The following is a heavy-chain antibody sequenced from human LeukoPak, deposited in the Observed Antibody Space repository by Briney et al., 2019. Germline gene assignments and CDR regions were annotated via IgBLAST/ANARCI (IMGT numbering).Heavy chain of an antibody. J-gene: IGHJ4*02. CDR1: GYTFTIYG. Sequence: GASVTVSFTASGYTFTIYGISWVRQAPGQGRGWMGWISAYNGNTNYAQKLQGRVTMTTDTSTSTAYMELRSLRSDDTAVYYCARVASGDSSGYYFLHRFDYWGQGTLVTVSS. D-gene: IGHD3-22*01. CDR2: ISAYNGNT. CDR3: ARVASGDSSGYYFLHRFDY. V-gene: IGHV1-18*01.